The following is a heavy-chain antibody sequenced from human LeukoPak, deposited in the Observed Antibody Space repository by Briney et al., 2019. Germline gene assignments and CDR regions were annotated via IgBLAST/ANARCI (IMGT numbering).Heavy chain of an antibody. J-gene: IGHJ4*02. CDR2: IYPGDSDA. D-gene: IGHD3-22*01. CDR3: ARYYYDSSGYPPTYYFDY. CDR1: GYSFTSYW. V-gene: IGHV5-51*01. Sequence: GESLKISCKGSGYSFTSYWIGWVRQMPGKGLKWMGIIYPGDSDARYSPSFQGQVTISADKSISTAYLQWSSLKASDTAMYYCARYYYDSSGYPPTYYFDYWGQGTLVTVSS.